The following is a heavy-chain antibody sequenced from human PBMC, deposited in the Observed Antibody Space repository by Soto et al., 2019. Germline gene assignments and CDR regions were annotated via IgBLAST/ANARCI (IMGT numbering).Heavy chain of an antibody. CDR1: GYTFTVYY. CDR2: INPKSGGT. CDR3: ARDLAKGGGSAGFDY. D-gene: IGHD1-26*01. V-gene: IGHV1-2*02. J-gene: IGHJ4*02. Sequence: GAAVKVSCKASGYTFTVYYMHWVRQAPGQGLERMGWINPKSGGTMYPQKFQGRVTMTWDTSISTAYMALTRLRSDDTAVYYCARDLAKGGGSAGFDYWGQGTLVTVYS.